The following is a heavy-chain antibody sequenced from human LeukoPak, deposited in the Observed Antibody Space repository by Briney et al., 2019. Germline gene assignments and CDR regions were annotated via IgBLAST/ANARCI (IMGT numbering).Heavy chain of an antibody. J-gene: IGHJ3*02. CDR2: ITGSGSTI. D-gene: IGHD5/OR15-5a*01. CDR1: GFTFSNYE. CDR3: ARDLRPGAFDI. V-gene: IGHV3-48*03. Sequence: QPGGSLRLSCAASGFTFSNYELNWVRQAPGKGLEWVSYITGSGSTIYYADSVQGRFTISRDNAKNSLYLQMNSLRAEDTAVYYCARDLRPGAFDIWGQGTMVTVSS.